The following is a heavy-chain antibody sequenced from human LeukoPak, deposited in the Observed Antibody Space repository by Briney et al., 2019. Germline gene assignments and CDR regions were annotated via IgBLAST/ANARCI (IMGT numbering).Heavy chain of an antibody. V-gene: IGHV3-30*02. D-gene: IGHD3-10*01. CDR1: GFTFSSYG. Sequence: AGGSLRLSCAASGFTFSSYGMHWVRQAPGKGLEWVAFIRYDGSNKYYADSVKGRFTISRDNAKNSLYLQMNSLRAEDTAVYYCTRDFMVRGVIGAFDIWGQGTMVTVSS. CDR2: IRYDGSNK. CDR3: TRDFMVRGVIGAFDI. J-gene: IGHJ3*02.